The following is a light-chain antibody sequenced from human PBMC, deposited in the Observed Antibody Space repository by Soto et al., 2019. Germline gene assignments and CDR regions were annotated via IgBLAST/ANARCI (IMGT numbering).Light chain of an antibody. V-gene: IGKV1-39*01. CDR2: AAS. CDR1: QSISNY. Sequence: DMEMTQSPSSLSASVGDRVTITCRASQSISNYLNWYQHKPGKVPKLLIYAASSLQSGVPTRFSGSVSGTHFTLTINSLQPEDFATYYCQQSYGTPLTFGGGTKIEIK. CDR3: QQSYGTPLT. J-gene: IGKJ4*01.